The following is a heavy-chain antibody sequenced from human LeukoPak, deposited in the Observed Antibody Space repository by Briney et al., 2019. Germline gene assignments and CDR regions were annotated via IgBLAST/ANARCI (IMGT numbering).Heavy chain of an antibody. V-gene: IGHV3-30*18. CDR3: AKDLGGYSSGWFLD. D-gene: IGHD6-19*01. CDR1: GFIYSSYG. CDR2: ISYDGSNA. Sequence: GGSLRLSCAASGFIYSSYGMHWVRQAPGKGLEWVAVISYDGSNAYYADSVKGRFTISRDNSKNTLYLQMNSLRTEDTAVYYCAKDLGGYSSGWFLDWGQGTLVTVSS. J-gene: IGHJ4*02.